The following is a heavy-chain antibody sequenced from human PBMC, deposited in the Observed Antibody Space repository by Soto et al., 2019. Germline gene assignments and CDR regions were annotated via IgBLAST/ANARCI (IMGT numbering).Heavy chain of an antibody. D-gene: IGHD1-26*01. CDR2: IYHDGST. CDR1: GGSISRSSW. Sequence: SETLSLTCAVSGGSISRSSWWSWVRQPPGKGLEWIGQIYHDGSTSYNPSLKSRVTILADKSKDQLSLELTPVTAAATALYYCARPLRGSSDCWGRRTLVTVS. CDR3: ARPLRGSSDC. V-gene: IGHV4-4*02. J-gene: IGHJ4*02.